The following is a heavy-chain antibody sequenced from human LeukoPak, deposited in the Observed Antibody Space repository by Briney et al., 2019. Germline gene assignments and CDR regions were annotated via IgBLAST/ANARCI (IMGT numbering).Heavy chain of an antibody. CDR3: ATDFNDYGDYGPHWYFDL. V-gene: IGHV3-74*01. CDR2: ITNDGSST. CDR1: GLTFSSHW. J-gene: IGHJ2*01. Sequence: GGSLRLSCAASGLTFSSHWMHWVRQAPGKGLVWVSRITNDGSSTTYADSVKGRFTISRDNAKNMLYLQVNSLRSEDTAVYYCATDFNDYGDYGPHWYFDLWGRGTLVTVSS. D-gene: IGHD4-17*01.